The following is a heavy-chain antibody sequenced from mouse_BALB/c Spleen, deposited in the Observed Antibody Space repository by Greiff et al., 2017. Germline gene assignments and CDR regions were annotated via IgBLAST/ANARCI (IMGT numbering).Heavy chain of an antibody. CDR1: GFTFSSYA. V-gene: IGHV5-6-5*01. Sequence: EVQGVESGGGLVKPGGSLKLSCAASGFTFSSYAMSWVRQTPEKRLEWVASISSGGSTYYPDSVKGRFTISRDNARNILYLQMSSLRSEDTAMYYCARGGITTGSWFAYWGQGTLVTVSA. D-gene: IGHD1-1*01. CDR3: ARGGITTGSWFAY. J-gene: IGHJ3*01. CDR2: ISSGGST.